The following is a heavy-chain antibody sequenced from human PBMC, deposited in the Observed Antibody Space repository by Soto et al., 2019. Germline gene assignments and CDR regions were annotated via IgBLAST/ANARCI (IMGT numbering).Heavy chain of an antibody. CDR2: IGGGGTDT. CDR1: RFTFSDFA. D-gene: IGHD1-20*01. V-gene: IGHV3-23*01. CDR3: AKDAVPYNGKWDWFDS. Sequence: DVQLLESGGGLVHPGGSLTLSCAASRFTFSDFAMSWVRQAPGKGLEWVSSIGGGGTDTYYADSVKGRFTISRDNSKNTLYLQMDGLRDEDTAVYYCAKDAVPYNGKWDWFDSWGQGTLVIVSS. J-gene: IGHJ5*01.